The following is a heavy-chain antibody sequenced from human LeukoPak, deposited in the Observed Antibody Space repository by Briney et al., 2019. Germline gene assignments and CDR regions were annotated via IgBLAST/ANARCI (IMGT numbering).Heavy chain of an antibody. Sequence: SGGSLRLSCAASGFTFSSYSMNWVRQAPGKGLEWVSSISSSSSYIYYADSVKGRFTISRDNAKNSLYLQMNSLRAEDTAVYYCAKDKSIVARGFDYWGQGTLVTVSS. J-gene: IGHJ4*02. D-gene: IGHD3-22*01. V-gene: IGHV3-21*01. CDR3: AKDKSIVARGFDY. CDR1: GFTFSSYS. CDR2: ISSSSSYI.